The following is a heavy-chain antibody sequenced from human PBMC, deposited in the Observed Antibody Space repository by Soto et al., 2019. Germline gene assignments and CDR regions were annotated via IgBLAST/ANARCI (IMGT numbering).Heavy chain of an antibody. Sequence: SEALLLTWSGSGCWVSRGTYCGGWIRQSPGKRLEWIAYIYYSGSTNYNPSLKSRATISVDTSKSQVSLTLTSVTAADAAVYYCARSPNYYYYGFDVWGQGTTVT. CDR3: ARSPNYYYYGFDV. CDR1: GCWVSRGTYC. J-gene: IGHJ6*02. V-gene: IGHV4-61*01. D-gene: IGHD3-10*01. CDR2: IYYSGST.